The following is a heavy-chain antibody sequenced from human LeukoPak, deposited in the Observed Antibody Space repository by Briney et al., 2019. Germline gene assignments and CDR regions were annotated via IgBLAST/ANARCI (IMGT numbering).Heavy chain of an antibody. V-gene: IGHV4-34*01. CDR2: INHSGGT. Sequence: PSETLSLTCAVYGGSFSGYYWSWIRQPPGKGLGWIGEINHSGGTNYNPSLKSRVTISVDTSKNQFSLKLSSVTAADTAVYYCARDYYDSSGYNDYWGQGTLVTVSS. J-gene: IGHJ4*02. CDR1: GGSFSGYY. D-gene: IGHD3-22*01. CDR3: ARDYYDSSGYNDY.